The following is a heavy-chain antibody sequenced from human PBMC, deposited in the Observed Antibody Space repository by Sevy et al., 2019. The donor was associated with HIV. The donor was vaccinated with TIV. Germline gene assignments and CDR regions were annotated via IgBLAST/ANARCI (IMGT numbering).Heavy chain of an antibody. CDR1: GFTFSYYG. CDR3: LRDLLRPVVVPGASFVH. V-gene: IGHV3-64D*06. D-gene: IGHD2-2*01. J-gene: IGHJ4*02. Sequence: GGSLRLSCSASGFTFSYYGMYWVRQAPGKGLQYVSGISSNGGSTDYADSVKGRFTISRDNSKNTLYLQMSSLRPEDTAEYYCLRDLLRPVVVPGASFVHWGQGTLVTVSS. CDR2: ISSNGGST.